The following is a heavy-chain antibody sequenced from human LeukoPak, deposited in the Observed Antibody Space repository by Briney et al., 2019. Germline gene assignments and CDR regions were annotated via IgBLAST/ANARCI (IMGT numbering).Heavy chain of an antibody. Sequence: GGSLRLSCAASGFTFSSYSMNWVRQAPGKGLEWVSYISSSSSTIYYADSVKGRFTISRDNAKNSLYLQMNSLRAEDTAVYYCARIYSGSYKYYYYYMDVWGKGTTVTVSS. CDR3: ARIYSGSYKYYYYYMDV. CDR1: GFTFSSYS. J-gene: IGHJ6*03. V-gene: IGHV3-48*04. D-gene: IGHD1-26*01. CDR2: ISSSSSTI.